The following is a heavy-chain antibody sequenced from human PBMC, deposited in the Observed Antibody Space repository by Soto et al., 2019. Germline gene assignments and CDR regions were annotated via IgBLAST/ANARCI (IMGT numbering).Heavy chain of an antibody. Sequence: GGSLRLSCAASGFTFSSYAMHWVRQAPGKGLEWVAVISYDGSNKYYADSVKGRFTISRDNSKNTLYLQMNSLRAEDTAVYYCARAKQWLDTLNNPLGGWGQGTLVTVSS. CDR1: GFTFSSYA. CDR2: ISYDGSNK. J-gene: IGHJ4*02. V-gene: IGHV3-30-3*01. CDR3: ARAKQWLDTLNNPLGG. D-gene: IGHD6-19*01.